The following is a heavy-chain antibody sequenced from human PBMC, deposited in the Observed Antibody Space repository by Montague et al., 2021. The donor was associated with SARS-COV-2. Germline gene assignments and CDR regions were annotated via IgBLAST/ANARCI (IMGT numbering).Heavy chain of an antibody. Sequence: SETLSLTCTVYGGSINSDHWSWTRQHPGKGLARIGYIYYRGRTNYNPSLKSRVTISVDTSKNQFSLKLISVTAADTAVYYCAREDRWNWFDPWGQGILVTVSS. CDR1: GGSINSDH. D-gene: IGHD5-24*01. CDR3: AREDRWNWFDP. J-gene: IGHJ5*02. V-gene: IGHV4-59*01. CDR2: IYYRGRT.